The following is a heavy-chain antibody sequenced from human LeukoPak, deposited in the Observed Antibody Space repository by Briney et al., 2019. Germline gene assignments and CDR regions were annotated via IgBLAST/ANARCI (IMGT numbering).Heavy chain of an antibody. J-gene: IGHJ4*02. CDR2: ISSSSSYI. Sequence: GGSLRLSCAASGFTFSSYSMNWDRQAPGKGLEWVSSISSSSSYIYYADSVKGRFTISRDNAKNSLYLQMNSLRAEDTAVYYCARAAGEMATIRYWGQGTLVTVSS. D-gene: IGHD5-24*01. CDR1: GFTFSSYS. CDR3: ARAAGEMATIRY. V-gene: IGHV3-21*01.